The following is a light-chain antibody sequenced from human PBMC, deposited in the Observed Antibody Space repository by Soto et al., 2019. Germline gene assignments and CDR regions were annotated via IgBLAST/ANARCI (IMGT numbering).Light chain of an antibody. J-gene: IGKJ2*01. V-gene: IGKV3-20*01. CDR1: QSVSSSY. CDR3: QQYGSPLYT. CDR2: GAS. Sequence: EIVLTQSPGTLSLSPGERATLSCRASQSVSSSYLAWYQQAPGQAPRLLIYGASSRATGIPDRFSGSGSGTDFTLTISRLEPEDFAVYYCQQYGSPLYTFGQGTKLEIK.